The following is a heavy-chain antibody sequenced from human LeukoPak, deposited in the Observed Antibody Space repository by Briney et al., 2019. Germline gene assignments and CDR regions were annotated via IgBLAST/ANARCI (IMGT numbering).Heavy chain of an antibody. V-gene: IGHV4-34*01. Sequence: SETLSLTCAVYGGSFSGYYWSWIRQPPGKGLEWIGEINHSGSTNYNPSLTSRATISLDTSKNQFSLKLTSVTAADTALFFCARGYDIDVWGQGTTVTVSS. CDR2: INHSGST. CDR3: ARGYDIDV. J-gene: IGHJ6*02. CDR1: GGSFSGYY.